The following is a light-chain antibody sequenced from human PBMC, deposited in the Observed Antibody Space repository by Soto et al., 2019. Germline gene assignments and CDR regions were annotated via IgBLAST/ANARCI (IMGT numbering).Light chain of an antibody. J-gene: IGKJ3*01. CDR3: QNYNSAPRT. Sequence: DIQMTQSPSSLSASVGDRGTLTCRASQDISNFLSWYQQKWGRVPELLICGASTWQSGVPSRFSGSGSGTDFTLTISGLQPEDVATYYCQNYNSAPRTFRPGTKVDIK. V-gene: IGKV1-27*01. CDR2: GAS. CDR1: QDISNF.